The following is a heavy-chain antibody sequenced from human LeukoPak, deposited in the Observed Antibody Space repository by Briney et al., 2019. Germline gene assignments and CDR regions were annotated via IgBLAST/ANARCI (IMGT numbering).Heavy chain of an antibody. D-gene: IGHD1-1*01. J-gene: IGHJ4*02. CDR3: ARCTTGRTFGSLREIKRSREIDY. Sequence: GGSLRLSCAASGFTFSSYSMNWVRQAPGKGLEWVSSISSSSSNIYYADSVKGRFTISRDNAKNSLYLQMNGLRVEDTAVYYCARCTTGRTFGSLREIKRSREIDYWGQGTLVTVSS. CDR2: ISSSSSNI. V-gene: IGHV3-21*01. CDR1: GFTFSSYS.